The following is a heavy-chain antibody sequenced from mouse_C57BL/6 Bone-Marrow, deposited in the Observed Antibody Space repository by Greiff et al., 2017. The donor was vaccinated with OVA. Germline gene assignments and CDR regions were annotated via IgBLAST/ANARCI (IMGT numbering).Heavy chain of an antibody. J-gene: IGHJ2*01. CDR1: GYAFSSSW. V-gene: IGHV1-82*01. Sequence: QVQLQQSGPELVKPGASVKISCKASGYAFSSSWMNWVKQRPGKGLEWIGRLYPGDGDTTYNGKFKGKATLTADKSSSTAYMQLSSLTSEDSAVYFCARHEDGYYASYFDYWGQGTTLTVSS. CDR2: LYPGDGDT. CDR3: ARHEDGYYASYFDY. D-gene: IGHD2-3*01.